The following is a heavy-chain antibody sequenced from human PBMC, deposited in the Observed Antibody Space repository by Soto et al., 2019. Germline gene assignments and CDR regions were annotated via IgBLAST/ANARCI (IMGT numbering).Heavy chain of an antibody. J-gene: IGHJ3*02. Sequence: GGSLRLSCAASGFTFSSYAVSWVRQAPGKGLEWVSAISGSGGSTYYADSVKGRFTISRDNSKNTLYLQMNSLRAEDTAVYYCAKTPGYCSGGSCXRLNDAFDIWGQGTMVTVSS. V-gene: IGHV3-23*01. D-gene: IGHD2-15*01. CDR3: AKTPGYCSGGSCXRLNDAFDI. CDR2: ISGSGGST. CDR1: GFTFSSYA.